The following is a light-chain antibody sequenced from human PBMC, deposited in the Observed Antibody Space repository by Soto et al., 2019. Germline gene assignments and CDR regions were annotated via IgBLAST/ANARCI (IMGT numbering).Light chain of an antibody. CDR2: GAS. CDR3: QQYGSSPRT. CDR1: QSVSSSH. Sequence: EIVFTQSPGTLSLSPGERATPSCRASQSVSSSHLAWCQQKPGQAPRLLISGASSRATGIPDRFTGSGSGTDFTLTISRLEPEDFAVYYCQQYGSSPRTFGQGTKVDIK. J-gene: IGKJ1*01. V-gene: IGKV3-20*01.